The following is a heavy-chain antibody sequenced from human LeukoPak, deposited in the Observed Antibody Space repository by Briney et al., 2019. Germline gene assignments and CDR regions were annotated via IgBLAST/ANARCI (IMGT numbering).Heavy chain of an antibody. V-gene: IGHV3-30*02. CDR2: IRFDGTIK. D-gene: IGHD2-15*01. Sequence: LSXXXXXYTXXXXGRXXXXXXPXXXREXVAXIRFDGTIKDYADSVKGRFTVFRDDSKNTLDLQMNSLRVEDTAVYYCAKARGPREGVIAAIYYSGMDVWGQGTTVTVSS. J-gene: IGHJ6*02. CDR3: AKARGPREGVIAAIYYSGMDV. CDR1: XYTXXXXG.